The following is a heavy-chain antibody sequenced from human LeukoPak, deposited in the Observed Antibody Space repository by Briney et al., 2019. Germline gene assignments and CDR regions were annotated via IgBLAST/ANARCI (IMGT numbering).Heavy chain of an antibody. CDR3: ARTCPLLYCSSSFFDP. Sequence: ASVKVSCKTSGYTFTSFGISWVRQAPGQGLEWMGWISAYNGDTKSAPKFQGRVTMTTDTPTTTAYMDLRSLRSDDTAVYYCARTCPLLYCSSSFFDPWGRGTLVTVSS. D-gene: IGHD2-2*01. CDR2: ISAYNGDT. J-gene: IGHJ5*02. V-gene: IGHV1-18*01. CDR1: GYTFTSFG.